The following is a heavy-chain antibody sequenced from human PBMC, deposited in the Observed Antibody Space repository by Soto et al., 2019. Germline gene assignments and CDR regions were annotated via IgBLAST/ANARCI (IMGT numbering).Heavy chain of an antibody. J-gene: IGHJ4*02. CDR1: GGTFSSYA. Sequence: GASVKVSCKASGGTFSSYAISWVRQAPGQGLEWMGGIIPIFGTANYAQKFQGRVTITADESTSTAYMELNSLRYEDTAVYYCARDKGYCSDTSCPDFDYWGQGTLVTVSS. CDR3: ARDKGYCSDTSCPDFDY. V-gene: IGHV1-69*13. CDR2: IIPIFGTA. D-gene: IGHD2-15*01.